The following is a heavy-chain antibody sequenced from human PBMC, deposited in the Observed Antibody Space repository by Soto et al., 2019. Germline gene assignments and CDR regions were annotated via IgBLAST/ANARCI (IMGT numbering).Heavy chain of an antibody. CDR1: GEALSNYY. J-gene: IGHJ4*02. CDR2: ITHSGST. CDR3: TRRGAARPWL. V-gene: IGHV4-34*01. Sequence: PSETLSLTCAVYGEALSNYYWSWIRQPPGKGLEWIGEITHSGSTNYNPSLESRVTISADTSKNQFSMKMRSVTAAGTAVYYCTRRGAARPWLWGQGTPVTVSS. D-gene: IGHD6-6*01.